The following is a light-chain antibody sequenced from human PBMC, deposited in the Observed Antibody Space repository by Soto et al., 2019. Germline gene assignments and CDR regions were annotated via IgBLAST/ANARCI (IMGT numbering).Light chain of an antibody. J-gene: IGKJ1*01. CDR3: QQYNSYSWT. CDR2: ETS. CDR1: QSVNRW. Sequence: DIQMTQSPSAMSASVGDRVTITCRASQSVNRWLAWYQQQPGKAPKLLIYETSSLESGVPSRFGGSGSGTEFTLTISSLQPDDFAIYYCQQYNSYSWTFGQGTKVDIK. V-gene: IGKV1-5*03.